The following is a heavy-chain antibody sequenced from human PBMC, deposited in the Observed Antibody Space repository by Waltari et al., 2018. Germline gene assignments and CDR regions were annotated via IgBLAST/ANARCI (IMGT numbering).Heavy chain of an antibody. D-gene: IGHD3-22*01. CDR3: AKDMGYDSSGYAY. Sequence: QVQLVESGGGVVQPGRSLRLSCAASGFTFSSYGMHWVRQAPGKGLEWVAVISYDGSNKYYADSVKGRFTISRDNSKNTLYLQMNSLRAEDTAVYYCAKDMGYDSSGYAYWGQGTLVTVSS. CDR2: ISYDGSNK. V-gene: IGHV3-30*18. CDR1: GFTFSSYG. J-gene: IGHJ4*02.